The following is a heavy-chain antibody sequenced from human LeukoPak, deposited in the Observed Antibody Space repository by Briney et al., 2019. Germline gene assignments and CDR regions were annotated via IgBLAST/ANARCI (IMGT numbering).Heavy chain of an antibody. D-gene: IGHD2-15*01. J-gene: IGHJ3*02. Sequence: ASVKVSCXASGYTFTSYGISWVRQAPGQGLEWMGWISAYNGNTNYAQKLQGRVTMTTDTSTSTAYMELRSLRSDDTAVYYCARVPLGYCSGGSCYSDAFDIWGQGTMVTVSS. V-gene: IGHV1-18*01. CDR2: ISAYNGNT. CDR3: ARVPLGYCSGGSCYSDAFDI. CDR1: GYTFTSYG.